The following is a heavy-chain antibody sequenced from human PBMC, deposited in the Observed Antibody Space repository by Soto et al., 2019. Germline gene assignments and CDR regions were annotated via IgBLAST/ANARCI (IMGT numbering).Heavy chain of an antibody. V-gene: IGHV3-33*01. Sequence: QVQLVESGGGVVQPGRSLRLSCAAAGFTFSSYGMHWVRQAPGTGLEWVAVIWYDGSNKYYAESVKGRFTISRDNSKNTLYLQMNRLRAEDTAVYYCAREGTYCSGGSCYPHFDYWGQGALVTVSS. CDR3: AREGTYCSGGSCYPHFDY. CDR2: IWYDGSNK. J-gene: IGHJ4*02. D-gene: IGHD2-15*01. CDR1: GFTFSSYG.